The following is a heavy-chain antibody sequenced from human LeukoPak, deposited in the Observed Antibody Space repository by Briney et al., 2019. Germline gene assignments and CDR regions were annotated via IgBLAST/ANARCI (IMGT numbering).Heavy chain of an antibody. J-gene: IGHJ4*02. Sequence: GGSLRLSCAASGFTFSSYAMSWVRQAPGKGLEWVSAISGSGGSTYYADSVKGRFAISRDNSKSTLYLQMNSLRAEDTAVYYCAKEKYGSGDSFGYWGQGTLVTVSS. CDR1: GFTFSSYA. CDR2: ISGSGGST. CDR3: AKEKYGSGDSFGY. V-gene: IGHV3-23*01. D-gene: IGHD3-10*01.